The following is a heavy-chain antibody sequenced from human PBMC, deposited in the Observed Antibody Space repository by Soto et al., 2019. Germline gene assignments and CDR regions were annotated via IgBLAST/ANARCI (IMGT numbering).Heavy chain of an antibody. D-gene: IGHD6-13*01. J-gene: IGHJ6*02. CDR1: GGSFSGYY. V-gene: IGHV4-34*01. Sequence: SETLSLTCAVYGGSFSGYYWSWIRQPPGKGLEWIGEINHSGSTNYNPSLKSRVTISVDTSKNQFSLKLSSVTAADTAVYYCATFWGSSWYYYHYGLDVWGQGTTVIVSS. CDR3: ATFWGSSWYYYHYGLDV. CDR2: INHSGST.